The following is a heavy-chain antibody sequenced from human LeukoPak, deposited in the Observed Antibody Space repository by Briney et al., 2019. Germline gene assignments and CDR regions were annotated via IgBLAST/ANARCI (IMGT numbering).Heavy chain of an antibody. J-gene: IGHJ1*01. CDR1: GFTVSSNY. CDR3: AKDEDARPMYFQD. D-gene: IGHD3-10*02. CDR2: ISGSGGSI. Sequence: GGSLRLSCADSGFTVSSNYMRWVRQAPGKGLEWVSAISGSGGSIYYADSVKGRFTVSRDNSKNTLYLQMNTLRAEDTAVYYCAKDEDARPMYFQDWGQGTLVTVSS. V-gene: IGHV3-23*01.